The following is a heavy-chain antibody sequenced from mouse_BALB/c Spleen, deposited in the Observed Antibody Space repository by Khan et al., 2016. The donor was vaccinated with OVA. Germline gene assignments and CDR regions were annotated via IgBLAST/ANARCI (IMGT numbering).Heavy chain of an antibody. CDR2: INSNGGST. V-gene: IGHV5-6-3*01. Sequence: VELVESGGDLVRPGGSLKLSCAASGFTFSNFGMSWVRQTPDKRLELVATINSNGGSTYYPDSFKGKFTISRDNAKNTLYLQMSSLKSEDTAMYYGARMARTINWGKGTTLTVSS. J-gene: IGHJ2*01. CDR1: GFTFSNFG. CDR3: ARMARTIN.